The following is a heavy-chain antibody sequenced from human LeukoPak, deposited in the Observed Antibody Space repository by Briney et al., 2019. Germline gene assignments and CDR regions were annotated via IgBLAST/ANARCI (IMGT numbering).Heavy chain of an antibody. CDR3: ARGLEYYDYVWGSYRYPSGYYMDV. CDR2: IYYSGST. CDR1: GGSISSYY. D-gene: IGHD3-16*02. Sequence: SETLSLTCTVPGGSISSYYWSWIRQPPGKGLEWIGYIYYSGSTNYNPSLKSRVTISVDTSKNQFSLKLSSVTAADTAVYYCARGLEYYDYVWGSYRYPSGYYMDVWGKGTTVTISS. V-gene: IGHV4-59*01. J-gene: IGHJ6*03.